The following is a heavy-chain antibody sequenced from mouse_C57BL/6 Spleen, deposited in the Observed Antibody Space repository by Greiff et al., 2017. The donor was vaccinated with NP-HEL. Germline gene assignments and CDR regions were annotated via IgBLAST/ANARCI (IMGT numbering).Heavy chain of an antibody. CDR1: GFNIKDDY. CDR3: ARDLSYYYANYYAMDY. D-gene: IGHD1-1*01. V-gene: IGHV14-4*01. CDR2: IDPENGDT. Sequence: EVQLQQSGAELVRPGASVKLSCTASGFNIKDDYMHWVKQRPEQGLEWIGWIDPENGDTEYASKFQGKATITADTSSNTAYLQLSSLTSEDSAVYYCARDLSYYYANYYAMDYWGQGTSVTVSS. J-gene: IGHJ4*01.